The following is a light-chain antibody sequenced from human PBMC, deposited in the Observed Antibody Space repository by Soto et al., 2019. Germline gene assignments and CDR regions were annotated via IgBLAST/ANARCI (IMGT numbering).Light chain of an antibody. J-gene: IGLJ1*01. V-gene: IGLV2-8*01. CDR2: EVS. CDR1: SSDVGGYNY. Sequence: QSALPQPPSASGSPGQSVTISCTGTSSDVGGYNYVSWYQQHPGKAPKLMIYEVSKRPSGVPDRFSGSKSGNTASLTVSGLQAEDEADYYCSSYAGSNVVFGTGTKVTVL. CDR3: SSYAGSNVV.